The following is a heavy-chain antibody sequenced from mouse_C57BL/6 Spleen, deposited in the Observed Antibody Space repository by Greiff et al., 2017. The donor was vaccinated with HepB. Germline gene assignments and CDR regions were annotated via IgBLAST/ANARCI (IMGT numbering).Heavy chain of an antibody. V-gene: IGHV5-2*01. CDR3: AGEGYYGGDFDV. CDR2: INSDGGST. CDR1: EYEFPSYD. J-gene: IGHJ1*03. Sequence: EVKLMESGGGLVQPGESLKLSCESYEYEFPSYDMSWVRKTPEKRLELVAAINSDGGSTYYPDTMESRFIISKDNTKKTLYLQMSSLRAEDTALYYCAGEGYYGGDFDVWGTGTTVTVSS. D-gene: IGHD1-1*01.